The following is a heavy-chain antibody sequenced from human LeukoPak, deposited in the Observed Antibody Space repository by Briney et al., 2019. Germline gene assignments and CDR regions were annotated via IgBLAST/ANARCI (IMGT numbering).Heavy chain of an antibody. J-gene: IGHJ4*02. CDR1: GYTFSDYY. CDR3: ARDQKQWLEIDY. Sequence: ASVRVSCKGSGYTFSDYYMHWVRQAPGQGVEWMGWINPNSGGTNFAQKFQGRVTMTRDTSISTAYMELSRLTSDDTAVYYCARDQKQWLEIDYWGQGTLVTVSS. CDR2: INPNSGGT. V-gene: IGHV1-2*02. D-gene: IGHD6-19*01.